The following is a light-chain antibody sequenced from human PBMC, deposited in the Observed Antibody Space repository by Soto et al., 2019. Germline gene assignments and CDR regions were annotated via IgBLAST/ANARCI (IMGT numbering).Light chain of an antibody. Sequence: DIQMTQSPSTLSGSVGDRVTITCRASQTISSWLAWYQQKTGKANKLLIYKAYNLKSGVQSRFSGSGSGTEFTLTISSLQPDDFATYYCQHYNSYSEAFGQGTKVDIK. CDR2: KAY. CDR3: QHYNSYSEA. J-gene: IGKJ1*01. CDR1: QTISSW. V-gene: IGKV1-5*03.